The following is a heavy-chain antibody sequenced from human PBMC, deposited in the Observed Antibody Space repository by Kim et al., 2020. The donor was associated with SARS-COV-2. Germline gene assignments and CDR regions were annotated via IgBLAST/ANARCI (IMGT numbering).Heavy chain of an antibody. CDR1: GGSISRGGYY. CDR2: IYYSGST. CDR3: ARMADEAAWFDP. V-gene: IGHV4-31*03. D-gene: IGHD6-25*01. J-gene: IGHJ5*02. Sequence: SETLSLTCTVSGGSISRGGYYWSWIRQHPGKGLEWIGYIYYSGSTYYNPSLKSRVTISVDTSKNQLSLKLSSVTAADTAVYYCARMADEAAWFDPWGQGTLVTGSS.